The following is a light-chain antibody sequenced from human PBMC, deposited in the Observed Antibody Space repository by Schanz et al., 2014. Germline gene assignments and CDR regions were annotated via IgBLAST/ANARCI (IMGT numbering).Light chain of an antibody. CDR1: QSVSSSY. J-gene: IGKJ1*01. CDR2: RAS. CDR3: QHYGSSSWT. Sequence: EIVLTQSPGTLSLSPGERATLSCRASQSVSSSYLAWYQQKPGQAPRLLIFRASNRATGIPDRFSGSGSGTDFTLTISRLEPEDFAVYYCQHYGSSSWTFGQGTKVEIK. V-gene: IGKV3-20*01.